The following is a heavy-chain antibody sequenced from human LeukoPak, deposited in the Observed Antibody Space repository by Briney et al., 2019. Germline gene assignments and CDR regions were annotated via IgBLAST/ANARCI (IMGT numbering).Heavy chain of an antibody. CDR3: ARAGDPYSSSWYGY. CDR1: GGSFSGYY. V-gene: IGHV4-31*11. D-gene: IGHD6-13*01. CDR2: IHYSGST. J-gene: IGHJ4*02. Sequence: PSETLSLTCAVYGGSFSGYYWSWIRQHPGKGLEWIGYIHYSGSTYYNPSLKSRVTISVDTSKNQFSLKLSSVTAADTAVYYCARAGDPYSSSWYGYWGQGTLVTVSS.